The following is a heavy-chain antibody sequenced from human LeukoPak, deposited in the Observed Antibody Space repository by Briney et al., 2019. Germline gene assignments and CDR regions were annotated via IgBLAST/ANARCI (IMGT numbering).Heavy chain of an antibody. CDR2: INHSGST. J-gene: IGHJ5*02. Sequence: SETPSLTCAVYGGSFSGYYWSWIRQPPGKGLEWIGEINHSGSTNYNPSLKSRVTISVDTSKNQFSLKLSSVTAADTAVYYCARGYWFDPWGQGTLVTVSS. CDR1: GGSFSGYY. V-gene: IGHV4-34*01. CDR3: ARGYWFDP.